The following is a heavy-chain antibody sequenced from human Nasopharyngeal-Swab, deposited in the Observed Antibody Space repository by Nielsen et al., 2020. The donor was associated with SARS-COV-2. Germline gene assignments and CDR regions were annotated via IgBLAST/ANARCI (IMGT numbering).Heavy chain of an antibody. CDR2: TSYDESHK. Sequence: GESLKISCAASGFSFSTTDMHWVRQAQGKGLEWVAVTSYDESHKYYAGSVHGRFTISRDNSKNTLYLQMYSLTTEDTAVYFCARDPILGPPDYFDYWGRGTLVIVSS. V-gene: IGHV3-30*03. J-gene: IGHJ4*02. D-gene: IGHD1-14*01. CDR1: GFSFSTTD. CDR3: ARDPILGPPDYFDY.